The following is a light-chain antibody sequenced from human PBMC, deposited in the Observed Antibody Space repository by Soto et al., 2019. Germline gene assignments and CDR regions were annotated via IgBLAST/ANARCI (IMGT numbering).Light chain of an antibody. Sequence: AIQLTQSPSSLSASVGDRVTITCRASQGISSALAWYQQKPGKAPKLLIFDASSLETGVPSRFSGSGSGTDFTLTISSLQPEDFATYYCRQLQLFCFGPGTKVDIK. CDR2: DAS. CDR3: RQLQLFC. V-gene: IGKV1-13*02. J-gene: IGKJ3*01. CDR1: QGISSA.